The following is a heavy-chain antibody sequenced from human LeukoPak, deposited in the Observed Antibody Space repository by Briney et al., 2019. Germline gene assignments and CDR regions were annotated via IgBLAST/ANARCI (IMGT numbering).Heavy chain of an antibody. J-gene: IGHJ4*02. D-gene: IGHD6-13*01. V-gene: IGHV3-23*01. CDR2: TSGSGGTK. Sequence: GGSLRLSCVASGFIFKNHAMSWVRQAPGKGLEWVSATSGSGGTKFYADSVKGRFTISRDNSKDTLYLQMNSLRAEDTAVYYCAKEAAAVGSSPFDYWGQGTLVTVSS. CDR3: AKEAAAVGSSPFDY. CDR1: GFIFKNHA.